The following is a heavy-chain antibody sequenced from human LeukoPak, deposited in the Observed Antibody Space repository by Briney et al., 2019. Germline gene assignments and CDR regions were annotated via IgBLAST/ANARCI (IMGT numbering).Heavy chain of an antibody. CDR3: ARDRIAARPGGDFDY. D-gene: IGHD6-6*01. Sequence: ASVKVSCTASGYTFTGYYMHWVRQAPGQGLEWMGWINPNSGGTNYAQKFQGRVTMTRDTSISTAYMELSRLRSDDTAVYYCARDRIAARPGGDFDYWGQGTLVTVSS. V-gene: IGHV1-2*02. CDR1: GYTFTGYY. J-gene: IGHJ4*02. CDR2: INPNSGGT.